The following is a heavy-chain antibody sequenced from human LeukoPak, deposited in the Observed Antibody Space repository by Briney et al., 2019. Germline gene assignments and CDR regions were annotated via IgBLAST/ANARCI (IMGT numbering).Heavy chain of an antibody. CDR2: IYSGGST. V-gene: IGHV3-53*01. D-gene: IGHD1-14*01. J-gene: IGHJ4*02. Sequence: GGSLRLSCAASGFTFSSNHMTWVRQAPGKGLEWVSLIYSGGSTSYTDSVKGRFIISRDNSTNTLYLQMNNLRAEDTAVYYCARAWEPVGLYFDYWGQGSLVTVSS. CDR3: ARAWEPVGLYFDY. CDR1: GFTFSSNH.